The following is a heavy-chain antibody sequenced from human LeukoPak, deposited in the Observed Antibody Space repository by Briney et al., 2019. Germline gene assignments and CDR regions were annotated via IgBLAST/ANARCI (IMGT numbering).Heavy chain of an antibody. CDR2: INPNSGVT. V-gene: IGHV1-2*02. D-gene: IGHD6-19*01. J-gene: IGHJ4*02. CDR3: ARGQQWLEAFDY. Sequence: ASVKVSCKAFGYTFTGYYMHWVRQAPGQGLEWMGWINPNSGVTHYPQKFQGRVTMTRDTSIRTADMEVSSLRSDDTAVYYCARGQQWLEAFDYWGLGTLVTVSS. CDR1: GYTFTGYY.